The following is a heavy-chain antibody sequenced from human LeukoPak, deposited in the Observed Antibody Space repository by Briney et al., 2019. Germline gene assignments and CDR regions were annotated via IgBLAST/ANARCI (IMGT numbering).Heavy chain of an antibody. V-gene: IGHV3-11*06. CDR3: ARDGYSSSWYWFDY. Sequence: GRSLRLSCAASGFTFSDYYMSWIRQAPGKGLEWVSYISSSSSYTNYADSVKGRFTISRDNAKNSLYLQMNSLRAEDTAVYYCARDGYSSSWYWFDYWGQGTLVTVSS. CDR2: ISSSSSYT. D-gene: IGHD6-13*01. CDR1: GFTFSDYY. J-gene: IGHJ4*02.